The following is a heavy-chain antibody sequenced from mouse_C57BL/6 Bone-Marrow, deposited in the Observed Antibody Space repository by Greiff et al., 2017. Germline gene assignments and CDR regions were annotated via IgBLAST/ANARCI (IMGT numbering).Heavy chain of an antibody. CDR2: ISYDGRN. V-gene: IGHV3-6*01. Sequence: DVQLQESGPGLVKPSQSLSLTCSVTGYSITSGYYWNWIRQFPGNKLEWMGYISYDGRNNYNPSLKNRISITRDTSKNQFFLKLNSVTTEDTATYYCARAQAAMDYWGQGTSVTVSS. J-gene: IGHJ4*01. CDR3: ARAQAAMDY. CDR1: GYSITSGYY.